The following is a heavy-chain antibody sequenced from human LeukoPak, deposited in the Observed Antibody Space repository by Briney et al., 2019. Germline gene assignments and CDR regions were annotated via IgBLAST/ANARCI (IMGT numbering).Heavy chain of an antibody. J-gene: IGHJ3*02. V-gene: IGHV1-2*02. Sequence: ASVKVSCKAFGYNFRDYYIHWVRHAPGQGLEWRGWINPHSGGTRYAPKFQGRVTMSRDTSINTAYMELRRLRSDDTAVLYCARVDRLYERTYPAGYDIWGQGTRVTVSS. D-gene: IGHD6-25*01. CDR2: INPHSGGT. CDR1: GYNFRDYY. CDR3: ARVDRLYERTYPAGYDI.